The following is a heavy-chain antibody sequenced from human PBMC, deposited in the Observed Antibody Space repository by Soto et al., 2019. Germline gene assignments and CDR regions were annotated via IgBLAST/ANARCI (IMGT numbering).Heavy chain of an antibody. CDR1: GGTFSSYA. Sequence: SVKVSCKASGGTFSSYAISWVRQAPGQGLEWMGGIIPISGTANYAQKFQGRVTITADESTSTAYMELSSLRSEDTAVYYCARGVEMATINYYYGMDVWGQGTTVTVSS. CDR2: IIPISGTA. CDR3: ARGVEMATINYYYGMDV. V-gene: IGHV1-69*13. D-gene: IGHD5-12*01. J-gene: IGHJ6*02.